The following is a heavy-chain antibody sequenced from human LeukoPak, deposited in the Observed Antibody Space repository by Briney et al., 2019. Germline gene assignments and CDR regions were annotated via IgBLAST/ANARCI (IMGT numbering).Heavy chain of an antibody. CDR2: IYSGGST. J-gene: IGHJ4*02. CDR1: GFTVSSNY. V-gene: IGHV3-53*01. Sequence: GGSLRLSCAASGFTVSSNYMSWVRQAPGKGLEWVSVIYSGGSTYYADSVKGRFTISRDNSKNTLYLQMNSLRAEDTAVYYCAKVQSAAIVDYWGQGTLVTVSS. D-gene: IGHD2-2*02. CDR3: AKVQSAAIVDY.